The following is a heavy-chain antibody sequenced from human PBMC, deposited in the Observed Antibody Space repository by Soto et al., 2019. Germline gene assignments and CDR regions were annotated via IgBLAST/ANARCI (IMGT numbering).Heavy chain of an antibody. CDR1: GDSISTNKW. D-gene: IGHD6-19*01. CDR2: VYHNGLT. CDR3: ARDVAVPGESDRFDY. J-gene: IGHJ4*02. Sequence: SETLSLTCAGSGDSISTNKWWSWVRQPPGKGLEWIGEVYHNGLTNYNASLKSRVTMSVDTSKNQFSLKLTSVTAADTAIYYCARDVAVPGESDRFDYWGQGTLVTVSS. V-gene: IGHV4-4*02.